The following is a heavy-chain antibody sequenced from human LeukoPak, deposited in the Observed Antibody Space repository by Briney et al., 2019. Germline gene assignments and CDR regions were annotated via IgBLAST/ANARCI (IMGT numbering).Heavy chain of an antibody. CDR1: GFTFSSYT. CDR3: ARSHSSSWFDY. J-gene: IGHJ4*02. CDR2: IYHSGST. D-gene: IGHD6-13*01. V-gene: IGHV4-59*01. Sequence: GSLRLSCAASGFTFSSYTMNWVRQAPGKGLEWIGYIYHSGSTKYNPSLKSRVTISVDTSKKQFSLKLSSVTAADTAVYYCARSHSSSWFDYWGQGTLVTVSS.